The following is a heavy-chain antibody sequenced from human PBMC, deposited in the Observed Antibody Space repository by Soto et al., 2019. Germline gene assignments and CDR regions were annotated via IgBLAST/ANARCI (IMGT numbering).Heavy chain of an antibody. CDR2: ISFDGSLK. CDR1: GFTFDSHT. D-gene: IGHD6-13*01. J-gene: IGHJ4*02. V-gene: IGHV3-30*04. Sequence: QVQLVESGGGVVQPGRSLRLSCTASGFTFDSHTMHWVRQSPGKGLEWVALISFDGSLKYDSDSVKGRFSISRDNSKNTVFLEMNSLRPEDTAVYYCARTYSSSLNYLDYWGQGVQVIVSS. CDR3: ARTYSSSLNYLDY.